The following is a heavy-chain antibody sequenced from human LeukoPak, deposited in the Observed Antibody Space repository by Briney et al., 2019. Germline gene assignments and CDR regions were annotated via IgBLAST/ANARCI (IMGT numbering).Heavy chain of an antibody. J-gene: IGHJ6*03. CDR3: AREVTIFGVVAHYMDV. CDR1: GGSISSGDYY. CDR2: ICYSGST. Sequence: SQTLSLTCTVSGGSISSGDYYWSWMRQPPGKGLAWIGYICYSGSTYYNPSLKSRLTISVDTSKNQFSLKLSSVTAADTAVYYCAREVTIFGVVAHYMDVWGKGTTVTVSS. V-gene: IGHV4-30-4*08. D-gene: IGHD3-3*01.